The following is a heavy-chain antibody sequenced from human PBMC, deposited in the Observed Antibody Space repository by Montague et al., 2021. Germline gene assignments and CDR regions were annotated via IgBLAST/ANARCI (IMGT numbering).Heavy chain of an antibody. CDR3: ARERDRYYYMDI. Sequence: SETLSLTCTVSRSLTNSDYYWGWIRQPPGKGLEWMGSVSHGGRTNYNPSLRSRVTISVDTSNNHFSLKLSSVTAADTAMYYCARERDRYYYMDIWGKGTTISVSS. V-gene: IGHV4-38-2*02. CDR2: VSHGGRT. J-gene: IGHJ6*03. CDR1: RSLTNSDYY.